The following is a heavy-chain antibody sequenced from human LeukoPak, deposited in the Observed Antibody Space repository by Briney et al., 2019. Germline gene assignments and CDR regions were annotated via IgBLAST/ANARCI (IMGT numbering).Heavy chain of an antibody. CDR2: IYYSGST. V-gene: IGHV4-59*11. CDR1: GGSISSHY. D-gene: IGHD3-3*02. J-gene: IGHJ4*02. Sequence: SGTLSLTCTVSGGSISSHYWSWIRQPPGKGLEWIGYIYYSGSTNYNPSLKSRVTISVDTSKNQFSLKLSSVTAADTAVYYCARWAPRTSNFDYWGQGTLVTVSS. CDR3: ARWAPRTSNFDY.